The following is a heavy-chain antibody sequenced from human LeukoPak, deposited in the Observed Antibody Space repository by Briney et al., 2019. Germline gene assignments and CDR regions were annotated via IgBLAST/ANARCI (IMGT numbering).Heavy chain of an antibody. CDR2: INHSGST. D-gene: IGHD3-9*01. V-gene: IGHV4-34*01. CDR1: GGSFSGYY. CDR3: ARGPKVLRYFDWFYYYYGMDV. J-gene: IGHJ6*02. Sequence: PSETLSLTCAVYGGSFSGYYWSWIRQPPGKGWEWIGEINHSGSTNYNPSLKSRVTISVDTSKNQFSLKLSSVTAADTAVYYCARGPKVLRYFDWFYYYYGMDVWGQGTTVTVSS.